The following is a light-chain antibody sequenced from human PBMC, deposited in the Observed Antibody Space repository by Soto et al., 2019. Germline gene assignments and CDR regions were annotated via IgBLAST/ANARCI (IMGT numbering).Light chain of an antibody. Sequence: QSALTQPASVSGSPGHSITISCTGTSSDVGGYNYVSWYQQQPGQAPKLMIYEVSNRPSGVSNRFSGSKSGNTASLTISGLQAEDEADYYCSSSTSSSTLVFGTGTKLTVL. V-gene: IGLV2-14*01. CDR3: SSSTSSSTLV. CDR1: SSDVGGYNY. J-gene: IGLJ1*01. CDR2: EVS.